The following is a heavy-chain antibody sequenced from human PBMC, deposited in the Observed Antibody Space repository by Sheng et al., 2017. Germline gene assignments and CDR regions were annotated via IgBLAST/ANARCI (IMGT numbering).Heavy chain of an antibody. Sequence: QVQLVQSGAEVKKPGSSVKVSCKASGGTFSSYAISWVRQAPGQGLEWMGGIIPIFGTANYAQKFQGRVTITTDESTSTAYMELSSLRSEDTAVYYCARATISHYCSGGSCDRYYFDYWGQGTLVTVSS. CDR3: ARATISHYCSGGSCDRYYFDY. V-gene: IGHV1-69*05. J-gene: IGHJ4*02. CDR2: IIPIFGTA. CDR1: GGTFSSYA. D-gene: IGHD2-15*01.